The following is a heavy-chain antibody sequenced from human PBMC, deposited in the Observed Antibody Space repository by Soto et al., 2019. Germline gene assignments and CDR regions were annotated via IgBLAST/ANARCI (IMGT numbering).Heavy chain of an antibody. CDR1: GFTVSSNY. V-gene: IGHV3-53*01. Sequence: GGSLRLSCAASGFTVSSNYMSWVRQAPGKGLEWVSVIYSGGSTYYADSVKGRFTISRDNSKNTLYLQMNSLRAEATAVYYCAILVVVIAIRREAFDIWGQGTMVTVSS. CDR3: AILVVVIAIRREAFDI. CDR2: IYSGGST. J-gene: IGHJ3*02. D-gene: IGHD2-21*01.